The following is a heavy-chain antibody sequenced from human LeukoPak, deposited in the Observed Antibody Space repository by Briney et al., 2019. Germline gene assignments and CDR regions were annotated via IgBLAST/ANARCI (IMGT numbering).Heavy chain of an antibody. CDR3: ASRIAARLYYSGMDV. Sequence: GASVKVSCKASGGTFSSYAISWVRQAPGQGLEWMGGIIPLFGTANYAQKFQGRVTITADESTSTAYMELSSLRSEDTAVYYCASRIAARLYYSGMDVWGQGTTVTVSS. D-gene: IGHD6-6*01. CDR1: GGTFSSYA. J-gene: IGHJ6*02. CDR2: IIPLFGTA. V-gene: IGHV1-69*13.